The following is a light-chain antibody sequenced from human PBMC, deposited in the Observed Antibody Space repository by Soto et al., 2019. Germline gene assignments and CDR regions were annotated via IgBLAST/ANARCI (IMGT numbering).Light chain of an antibody. CDR3: SSYATSGTFLV. Sequence: QSVLTQPASVSGSPGQSITISCTATSSDVGDYNYVSWYQQHPGKAPKLMIYDVSNRPSGVSDRFSGSKSGNTASLTISGLQAEDEADYYCSSYATSGTFLVFGGGTQLTVL. CDR1: SSDVGDYNY. V-gene: IGLV2-14*03. CDR2: DVS. J-gene: IGLJ2*01.